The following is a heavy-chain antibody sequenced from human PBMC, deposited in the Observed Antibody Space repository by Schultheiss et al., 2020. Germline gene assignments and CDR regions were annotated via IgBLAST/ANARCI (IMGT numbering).Heavy chain of an antibody. CDR1: GGTFSSYA. J-gene: IGHJ4*02. D-gene: IGHD6-19*01. V-gene: IGHV1-18*01. Sequence: ASVKVSCKASGGTFSSYAISWVRQAPGQGLEWMGWISAYNGNTNYAQKFQGRVTMTTDTSTSTAYMELRSLRSDDTAVYYCARVGSSGWYYFDYWGQGTLGTVAS. CDR3: ARVGSSGWYYFDY. CDR2: ISAYNGNT.